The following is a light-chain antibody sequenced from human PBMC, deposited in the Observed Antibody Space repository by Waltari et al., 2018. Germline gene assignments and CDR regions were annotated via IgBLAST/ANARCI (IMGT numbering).Light chain of an antibody. CDR1: QSVGRT. J-gene: IGKJ1*01. V-gene: IGKV3-20*01. CDR2: GAS. CDR3: PHCVRLPVT. Sequence: IVLTQSPGTLALSPGERATLSCRASQSVGRTLAWYQKRPGQAPRLLIYGASTRATAIPDRFSGSGSGTDFSLTISRLEPEDFAVYYCPHCVRLPVTFGQGTTVEIK.